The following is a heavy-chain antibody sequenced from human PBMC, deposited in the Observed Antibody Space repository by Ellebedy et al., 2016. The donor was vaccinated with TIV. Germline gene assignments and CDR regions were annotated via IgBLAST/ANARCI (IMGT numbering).Heavy chain of an antibody. V-gene: IGHV4-61*01. D-gene: IGHD5-12*01. CDR2: IYYSGST. J-gene: IGHJ4*02. CDR1: GGSVSSGSYY. Sequence: SETLSLTRTVSGGSVSSGSYYWSWIRQPPGKGLEYIGYIYYSGSTNYNPSLKSRVTISVDTSKNQFSLKLSSVTAADTAVYYCARSSLGRLRFDYWGQGTLVTVSS. CDR3: ARSSLGRLRFDY.